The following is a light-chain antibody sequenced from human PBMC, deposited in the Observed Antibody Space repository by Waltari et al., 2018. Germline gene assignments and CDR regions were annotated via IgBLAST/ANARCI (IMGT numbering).Light chain of an antibody. CDR1: SSNIGRNA. CDR2: TTT. J-gene: IGLJ1*01. CDR3: AAWDDSLNGFYV. V-gene: IGLV1-44*01. Sequence: QSVLTQPPSASGTPGQRVTISCSGSSSNIGRNAVNWYQQLPGTAPKLLIYTTTQRPSGVPDRFSGSKSGTSASLAISGLQSEDEADYYCAAWDDSLNGFYVFGTGTKVTVL.